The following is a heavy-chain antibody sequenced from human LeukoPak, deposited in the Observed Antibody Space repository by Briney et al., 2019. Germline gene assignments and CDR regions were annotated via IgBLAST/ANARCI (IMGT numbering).Heavy chain of an antibody. Sequence: GGSLRLSCAAAGFSFSNAWMSWVRQASGKGLEWVGRIKSKTDGGTIHYAAPVKGRFTISRDDSRNMVFLQMNSLNTEDTAVYYCCRGWLDYWGQGTLVAVSS. D-gene: IGHD2-15*01. CDR2: IKSKTDGGTI. V-gene: IGHV3-15*01. J-gene: IGHJ4*02. CDR3: CRGWLDY. CDR1: GFSFSNAW.